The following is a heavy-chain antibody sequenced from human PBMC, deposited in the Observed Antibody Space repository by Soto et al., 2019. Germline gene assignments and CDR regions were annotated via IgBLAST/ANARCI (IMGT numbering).Heavy chain of an antibody. CDR3: ARDGGYYYDSSGFPLDY. CDR2: ISAYNGNT. V-gene: IGHV1-18*01. J-gene: IGHJ4*02. D-gene: IGHD3-22*01. CDR1: GYTFTSYG. Sequence: ASVKVSCKASGYTFTSYGISWVRQAPGQGLEWMGWISAYNGNTNYAQKLQGRVTMTTDTSTSTAYMELRSLRSDDTAVYYCARDGGYYYDSSGFPLDYWGQGTLVTVSS.